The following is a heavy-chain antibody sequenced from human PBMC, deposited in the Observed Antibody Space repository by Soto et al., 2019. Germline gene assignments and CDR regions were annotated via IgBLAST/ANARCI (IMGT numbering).Heavy chain of an antibody. CDR2: INHSGST. CDR1: GGSFSGYY. D-gene: IGHD2-2*01. V-gene: IGHV4-34*01. Sequence: SETLSLTCAVYGGSFSGYYWSWIRQPPGKGLEWIGEINHSGSTNYNPSLKSRVTISVDTSKNQFSLKLSSVTAADTAVYYCARGRRGVVVPAARFGDYMDVWGKGTTVTVSS. CDR3: ARGRRGVVVPAARFGDYMDV. J-gene: IGHJ6*03.